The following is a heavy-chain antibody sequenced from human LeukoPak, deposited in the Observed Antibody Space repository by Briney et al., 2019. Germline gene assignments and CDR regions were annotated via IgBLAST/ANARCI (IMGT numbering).Heavy chain of an antibody. J-gene: IGHJ5*02. D-gene: IGHD3-10*01. CDR1: GFTFSSHN. V-gene: IGHV3-21*04. CDR3: ARGITMVRGVIKPSRFDP. CDR2: IGTDGSYI. Sequence: GGSLRLSCAASGFTFSSHNMNWVRQAPMKGLEWVSSIGTDGSYIYYADSVQGRFTISRDNAKNSLYLQMNSLRAEDTALYYCARGITMVRGVIKPSRFDPWGQGTLVTVSS.